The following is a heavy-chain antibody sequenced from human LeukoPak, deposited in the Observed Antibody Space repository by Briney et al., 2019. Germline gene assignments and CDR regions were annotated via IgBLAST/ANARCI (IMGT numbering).Heavy chain of an antibody. CDR3: ARDKYYDFWSGPIYGGFDY. D-gene: IGHD3-3*01. V-gene: IGHV3-48*01. J-gene: IGHJ4*02. CDR1: GFTFSSYS. Sequence: GGSLRLSCAASGFTFSSYSMNWVRQAPGKGLEWVSYISSSSSTIYYADSVKGRFTISRDNAKNSLYLQMNSLRAEDTAVYYCARDKYYDFWSGPIYGGFDYWGQGTLVTVSS. CDR2: ISSSSSTI.